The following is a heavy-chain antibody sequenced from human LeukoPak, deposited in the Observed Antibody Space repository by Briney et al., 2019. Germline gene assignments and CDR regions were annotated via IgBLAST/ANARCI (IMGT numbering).Heavy chain of an antibody. CDR2: IYTSGST. D-gene: IGHD3-10*01. CDR1: GGSLSSYY. CDR3: ARDSTGGSGSYYTYFDY. Sequence: SETLSLTCTVSGGSLSSYYWSWIRQPPGKGLEWIGRIYTSGSTNYNPSLKSRVTMSVDTSKNQFSLKLSSVTAADTAVYYCARDSTGGSGSYYTYFDYWGQGTLVTVSS. V-gene: IGHV4-4*07. J-gene: IGHJ4*02.